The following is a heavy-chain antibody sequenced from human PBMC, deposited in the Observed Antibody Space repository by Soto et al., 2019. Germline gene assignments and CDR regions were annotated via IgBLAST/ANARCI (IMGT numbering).Heavy chain of an antibody. J-gene: IGHJ5*02. CDR1: GASIRSTDYY. Sequence: PSETLSLTCTVSGASIRSTDYYWSWIRQAPGKGLEWIGYVYYTGSTYYNPSLMSRLTISVDTSKNQFSLKLTSVTAAETAVYYCVRTAREGAVAPPWFDRWGQGTKVTVYS. CDR2: VYYTGST. D-gene: IGHD2-21*02. V-gene: IGHV4-30-4*01. CDR3: VRTAREGAVAPPWFDR.